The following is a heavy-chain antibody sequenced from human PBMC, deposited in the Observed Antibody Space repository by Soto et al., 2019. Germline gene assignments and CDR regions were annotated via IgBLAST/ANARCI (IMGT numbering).Heavy chain of an antibody. Sequence: EVQLVESGGGVVQPGGSLRLSCVVSGFIVSSKYMSWVRQAPGKGLEWVSVIFIGGGTYYAGSVKSRYTISRDNAKNTLYLQMNSLGAEDTAVYSCGRDPGDYWGQGPLVTVSS. CDR3: GRDPGDY. J-gene: IGHJ4*02. CDR2: IFIGGGT. V-gene: IGHV3-66*01. CDR1: GFIVSSKY.